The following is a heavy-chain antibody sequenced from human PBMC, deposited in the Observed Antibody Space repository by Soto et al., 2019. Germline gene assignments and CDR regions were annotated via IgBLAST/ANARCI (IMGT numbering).Heavy chain of an antibody. J-gene: IGHJ5*02. CDR3: ARDRTDSGYYTNWLDP. CDR2: IIPIFGTT. CDR1: GGTFGSDA. Sequence: SVKVSCKASGGTFGSDAITWVRQAPGQGLEWVGRIIPIFGTTNYAQNLQGRVTISADKSTLTSYMELHSLTSDDTALHYCARDRTDSGYYTNWLDPWGQGTQVTVSS. D-gene: IGHD3-22*01. V-gene: IGHV1-69*06.